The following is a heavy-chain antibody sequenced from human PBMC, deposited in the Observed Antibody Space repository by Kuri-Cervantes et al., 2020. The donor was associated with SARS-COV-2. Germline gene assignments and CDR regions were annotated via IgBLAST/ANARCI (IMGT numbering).Heavy chain of an antibody. CDR3: ARGDCSSTSCLIYDAYGMDV. Sequence: ASVKVSCKASGGTFRNYAISWVRQAPGQGLEWMGIINPSGGSTSYAQKFQGRVTMTRDTSTSTVYMELSSLRSEDTAVYYCARGDCSSTSCLIYDAYGMDVWGQGTTVTVSS. D-gene: IGHD2-2*01. J-gene: IGHJ6*02. CDR2: INPSGGST. V-gene: IGHV1-46*01. CDR1: GGTFRNYA.